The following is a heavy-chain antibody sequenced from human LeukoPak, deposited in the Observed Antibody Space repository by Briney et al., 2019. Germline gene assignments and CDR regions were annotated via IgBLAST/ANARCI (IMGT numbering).Heavy chain of an antibody. CDR3: ASSSDIYGSGSYFNSLGDV. Sequence: GGSLRLSCAASGFTFSSYEMNWVRQAPGKGLEWVSYISSSGSTIYYADSVKGRFTISRDNSKNTLYLQMNSLRAEDTAVYYCASSSDIYGSGSYFNSLGDVWGKGTTVSISS. CDR2: ISSSGSTI. D-gene: IGHD3-10*01. J-gene: IGHJ6*04. V-gene: IGHV3-48*03. CDR1: GFTFSSYE.